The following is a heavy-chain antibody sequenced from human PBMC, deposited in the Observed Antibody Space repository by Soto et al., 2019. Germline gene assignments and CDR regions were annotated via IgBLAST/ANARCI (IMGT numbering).Heavy chain of an antibody. D-gene: IGHD1-26*01. CDR3: AGDVGAIGD. CDR2: INAGNGNT. CDR1: GYTFTSYA. Sequence: QVQLVQSGAEVKKPGASVKVSCKASGYTFTSYAMHWVRQAPGQRLEWMGWINAGNGNTKYSQKFQGRVTITRDTSASTAYMGLSSLCTEDTAVYCCAGDVGAIGDWGQGTLVTVSS. V-gene: IGHV1-3*01. J-gene: IGHJ4*02.